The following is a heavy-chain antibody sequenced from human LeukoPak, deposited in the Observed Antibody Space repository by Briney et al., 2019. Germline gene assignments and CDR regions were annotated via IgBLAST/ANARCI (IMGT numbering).Heavy chain of an antibody. V-gene: IGHV3-23*01. J-gene: IGHJ5*02. CDR1: GFTSSDYT. CDR2: ISCSGGST. Sequence: GGSLRLSCAASGFTSSDYTMNWVRQAPGKGLEWVSAISCSGGSTYYADSVKGRFTISRDNSKNTVYLQMTSPRAEETAVYYCAKRHDDSGYDPWGQGTLVTVSS. D-gene: IGHD3-22*01. CDR3: AKRHDDSGYDP.